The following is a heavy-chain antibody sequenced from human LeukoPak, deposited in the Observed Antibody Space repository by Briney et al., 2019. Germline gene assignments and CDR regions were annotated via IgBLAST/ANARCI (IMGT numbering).Heavy chain of an antibody. J-gene: IGHJ4*02. D-gene: IGHD2-2*01. CDR3: ARLYCSSTRCYDVYYFDY. CDR2: IYHSGST. CDR1: GGSISSGGYS. Sequence: SETLSLTCAVSGGSISSGGYSWSWIRQPPGKGLEWIGHIYHSGSTYYNPSLESRVTISVDTSKNQFSLKLSSVTAADTAVYHCARLYCSSTRCYDVYYFDYWGQGTLATVSS. V-gene: IGHV4-30-2*01.